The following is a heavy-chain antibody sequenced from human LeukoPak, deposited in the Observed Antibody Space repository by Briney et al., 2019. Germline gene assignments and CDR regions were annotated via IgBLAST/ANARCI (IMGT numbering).Heavy chain of an antibody. CDR3: ARHRKRGWFGEFSNFDY. Sequence: SETLSLTCAVYGASFSGYYWSWIRQPPGKGLEWIGGINHSGSTNYNPSLKSRVTISVDTSKNQFSLKLSSVTAADTAVYYCARHRKRGWFGEFSNFDYWGQGTLVTVSS. V-gene: IGHV4-34*01. J-gene: IGHJ4*02. CDR2: INHSGST. CDR1: GASFSGYY. D-gene: IGHD3-10*01.